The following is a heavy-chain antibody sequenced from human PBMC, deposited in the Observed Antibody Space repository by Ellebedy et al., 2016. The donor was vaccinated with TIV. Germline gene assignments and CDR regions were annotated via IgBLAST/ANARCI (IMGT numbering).Heavy chain of an antibody. J-gene: IGHJ4*02. D-gene: IGHD3-16*01. V-gene: IGHV3-7*01. CDR1: GFTFSSYG. CDR3: ARDGMRGGDFDY. CDR2: IKEDGSEK. Sequence: GESLKISCAASGFTFSSYGMHWVRQAPGKGLEWVANIKEDGSEKFYVDSVKGRFTISRDNAKNSLYLQMNTLGGEDTAVYYCARDGMRGGDFDYWGQGTLVTVSA.